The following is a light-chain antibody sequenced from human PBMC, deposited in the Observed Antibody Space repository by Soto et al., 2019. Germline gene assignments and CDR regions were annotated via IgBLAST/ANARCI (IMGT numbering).Light chain of an antibody. CDR1: QSISSY. CDR2: AAS. CDR3: QQSYRTPR. V-gene: IGKV1-39*01. Sequence: DIQMTQSPSSLSASVGDRVTITCRASQSISSYLNWYQQKPGKAPKLLIYAASSLQSGVPSRFSGSGSGTDFTLTISSLQPEDFATYYWQQSYRTPRFGPGTKVDIK. J-gene: IGKJ3*01.